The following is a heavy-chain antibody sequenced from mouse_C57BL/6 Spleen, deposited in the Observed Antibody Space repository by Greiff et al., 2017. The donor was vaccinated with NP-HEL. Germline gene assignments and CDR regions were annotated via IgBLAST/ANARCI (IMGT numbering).Heavy chain of an antibody. J-gene: IGHJ4*01. CDR1: GYTFTSYW. CDR3: TRELDGNYDAMDY. D-gene: IGHD2-1*01. V-gene: IGHV1-5*01. Sequence: EVKLVESGTVLARPGASVKMSCKTSGYTFTSYWMHWVKQRPGQGLEWIGAIYPGNSDTSYNQKFKGKAKLTAVTSASTAYMELSSLTNEDSAVYYCTRELDGNYDAMDYWGQGTSVTVSS. CDR2: IYPGNSDT.